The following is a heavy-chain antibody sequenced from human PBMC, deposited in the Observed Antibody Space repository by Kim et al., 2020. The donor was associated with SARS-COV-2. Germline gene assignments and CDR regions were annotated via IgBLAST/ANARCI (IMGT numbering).Heavy chain of an antibody. J-gene: IGHJ4*02. V-gene: IGHV4-34*01. CDR3: ARAPSLYYYDSSGYPFDY. D-gene: IGHD3-22*01. Sequence: SETLSLTCAVYGGSFSGYYWSWIRQPPGKGLEWIGEINHSGSTNYNPSLKSRVTISVDTSKNQFSLKLSSVTAADTAVYYCARAPSLYYYDSSGYPFDYWGQGTLVTVSS. CDR2: INHSGST. CDR1: GGSFSGYY.